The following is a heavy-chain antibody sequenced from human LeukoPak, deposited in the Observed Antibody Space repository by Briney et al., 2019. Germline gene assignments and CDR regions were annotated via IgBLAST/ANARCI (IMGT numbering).Heavy chain of an antibody. CDR2: MYHTGST. CDR1: GYSMSSGYY. V-gene: IGHV4-38-2*02. Sequence: SETLSLTCTVSGYSMSSGYYWGWIRQPPERGLEWIGSMYHTGSTYYNPSLKSRVTISVDTSKNQFSLKLSSVTAADTAVYYCARPFTYHNRGSYDYWGQGTLVTVSS. J-gene: IGHJ4*02. D-gene: IGHD1-26*01. CDR3: ARPFTYHNRGSYDY.